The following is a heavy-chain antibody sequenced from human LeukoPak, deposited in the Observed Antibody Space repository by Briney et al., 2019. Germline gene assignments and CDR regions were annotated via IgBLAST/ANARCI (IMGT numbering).Heavy chain of an antibody. J-gene: IGHJ4*02. CDR3: ARGSGYVKTLGC. Sequence: SETLSLTCAVYGGSFSGYYWSWIRQPPGKGLEWIGEINHSGSTNYNPSLKSRVTISVDTSKNQFSLKLSSVTAADTAVYYCARGSGYVKTLGCWGQGTLVTVSS. CDR1: GGSFSGYY. D-gene: IGHD5-12*01. V-gene: IGHV4-34*01. CDR2: INHSGST.